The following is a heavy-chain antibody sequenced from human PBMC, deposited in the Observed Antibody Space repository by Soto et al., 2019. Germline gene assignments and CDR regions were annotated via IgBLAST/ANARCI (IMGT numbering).Heavy chain of an antibody. CDR2: IWNDGNKK. CDR3: VRGGKTAGAFYI. Sequence: QVQLVESGGGVVQPGRSLRLSCAVSGFTFSNYGMHWVRQAPGKGLEWVAVIWNDGNKKYNADSVKGRFTISRDKSQNTLFLQSNSLTSEETAVYYCVRGGKTAGAFYIWGQGTRVTVSS. CDR1: GFTFSNYG. D-gene: IGHD3-16*01. J-gene: IGHJ3*02. V-gene: IGHV3-33*01.